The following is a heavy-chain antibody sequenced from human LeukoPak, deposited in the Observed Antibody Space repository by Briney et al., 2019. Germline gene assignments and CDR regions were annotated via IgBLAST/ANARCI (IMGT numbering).Heavy chain of an antibody. D-gene: IGHD5-24*01. J-gene: IGHJ4*02. CDR2: INGIDEK. V-gene: IGHV2-5*01. Sequence: SGPTLVKPTQTLTLTFTFSGFSLTTSGVGVGWIRQPPGKALEWLAFINGIDEKRYTPSLKSRLTITKDTSKNQVVLTMTVMDPVDTATYYCAHRRSDMATVSFDSWGQGTLVTVSS. CDR3: AHRRSDMATVSFDS. CDR1: GFSLTTSGVG.